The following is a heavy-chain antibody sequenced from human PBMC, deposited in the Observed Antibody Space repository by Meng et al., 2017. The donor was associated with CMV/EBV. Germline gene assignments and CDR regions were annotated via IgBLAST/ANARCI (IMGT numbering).Heavy chain of an antibody. Sequence: TLTASGPPQWKPTQPLTLPCSFSGFALSTSGVGVGWIRQPPGKALEWLALIYWDDDKRYSPSLKSRLTITKDTSKNQVVLTMTNMDPVDTATYYCAHKGRRMAAAGINWFDPWGQGTLVTVSS. V-gene: IGHV2-5*02. J-gene: IGHJ5*02. D-gene: IGHD6-13*01. CDR2: IYWDDDK. CDR3: AHKGRRMAAAGINWFDP. CDR1: GFALSTSGVG.